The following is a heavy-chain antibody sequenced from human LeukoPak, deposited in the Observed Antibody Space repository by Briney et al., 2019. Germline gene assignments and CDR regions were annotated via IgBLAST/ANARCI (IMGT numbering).Heavy chain of an antibody. J-gene: IGHJ5*02. V-gene: IGHV1-2*02. CDR2: INPNSGGT. Sequence: ASVKVSCKASGYTFTGYYMHWVRQAPGQGLEWMGWINPNSGGTNYAQKFQGRVTMTRDTPISTAYMELSRLRSDDTAVYYCARDLQLYYYDSSGYTWGQGTLVTVSS. CDR1: GYTFTGYY. D-gene: IGHD3-22*01. CDR3: ARDLQLYYYDSSGYT.